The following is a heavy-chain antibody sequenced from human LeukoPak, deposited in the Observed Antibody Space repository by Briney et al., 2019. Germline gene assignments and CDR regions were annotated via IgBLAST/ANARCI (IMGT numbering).Heavy chain of an antibody. Sequence: GGSLRLSCAASGFTFSSYSMNWVRQAPGKGLEWVSVIYSGGSTYYADSVKGRFTISRDNSKNTLYLQMNSLRAEDTAVYYCARHAQWLVFYFDYWGQGTLVTVSS. CDR2: IYSGGST. CDR1: GFTFSSYS. CDR3: ARHAQWLVFYFDY. J-gene: IGHJ4*02. D-gene: IGHD6-19*01. V-gene: IGHV3-66*04.